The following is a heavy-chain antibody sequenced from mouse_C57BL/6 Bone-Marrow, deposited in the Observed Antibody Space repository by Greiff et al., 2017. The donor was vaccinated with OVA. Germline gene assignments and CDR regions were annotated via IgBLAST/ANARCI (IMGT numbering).Heavy chain of an antibody. J-gene: IGHJ2*01. CDR3: ARDRGSSYEYFDY. D-gene: IGHD1-1*01. V-gene: IGHV5-4*01. CDR2: ISDGGSYT. CDR1: GFTFSSYA. Sequence: EVQVVESGGGLVKPGGSLKLSCAASGFTFSSYAMSWVRQTPEKRLEWVATISDGGSYTYYPDNVKGRFTISRDNAKNNLYLQMSHLKSEDTAMYYCARDRGSSYEYFDYWGQGTTLTVSA.